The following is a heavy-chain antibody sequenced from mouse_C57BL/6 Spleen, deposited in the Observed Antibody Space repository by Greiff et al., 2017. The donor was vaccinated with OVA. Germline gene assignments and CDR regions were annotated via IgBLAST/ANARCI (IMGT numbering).Heavy chain of an antibody. CDR1: GFTFSDYG. D-gene: IGHD1-1*02. Sequence: EVQLQESGGGLVKPGGSLKLSCAASGFTFSDYGMHWVRQAPEKGLEWVAYISSGSSTIYYADTVKGRFTISRDNAKNTLFLQMTSLRSEDTAMYYCARSPLMGDYYAMDYWGQGTSVTVSS. CDR2: ISSGSSTI. CDR3: ARSPLMGDYYAMDY. V-gene: IGHV5-17*01. J-gene: IGHJ4*01.